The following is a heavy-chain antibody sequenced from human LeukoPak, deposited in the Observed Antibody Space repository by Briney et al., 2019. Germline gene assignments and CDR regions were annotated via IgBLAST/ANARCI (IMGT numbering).Heavy chain of an antibody. CDR3: ARVGLGSRGGGYDFGY. D-gene: IGHD5-12*01. CDR2: IYYSGSTIY. V-gene: IGHV4-59*01. J-gene: IGHJ4*02. CDR1: GGSISNYY. Sequence: SETLSLTCTVSGGSISNYYWNWIRQPPGKGLEWIGYIYYSGSTIYNYSPSLKSRVTISVDTSKNQFSLKLSSVTAVDTAVYYCARVGLGSRGGGYDFGYWGQGTLVTVSS.